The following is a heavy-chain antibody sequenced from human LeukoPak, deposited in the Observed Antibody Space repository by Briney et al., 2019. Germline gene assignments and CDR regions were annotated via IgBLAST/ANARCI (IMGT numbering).Heavy chain of an antibody. J-gene: IGHJ5*02. V-gene: IGHV4-39*01. Sequence: PSETLSLTCTLSGDSISIYYWGWIRQPPGKGLEWIGSIYYSGSTYHNPPLKSRVTIFVDTSKNQFSLKMRSVTAADTAVYYCAALLKGVIPTVTGAPWGQGTLVTVSS. CDR1: GDSISIYY. D-gene: IGHD2-2*01. CDR3: AALLKGVIPTVTGAP. CDR2: IYYSGST.